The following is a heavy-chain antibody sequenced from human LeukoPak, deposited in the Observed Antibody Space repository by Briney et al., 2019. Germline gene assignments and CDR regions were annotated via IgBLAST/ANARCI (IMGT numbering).Heavy chain of an antibody. D-gene: IGHD6-19*01. V-gene: IGHV4-34*01. Sequence: SETLSLTCAVYGGSFSGYYWSWIRQPPGKGLEWIGEINHSGSANYNPSLKSRLSISVDMSRRQFSLRLSSVTAADTAVYFCARVSSGWYEGYFDYWGQGTLVTVSS. J-gene: IGHJ4*02. CDR2: INHSGSA. CDR1: GGSFSGYY. CDR3: ARVSSGWYEGYFDY.